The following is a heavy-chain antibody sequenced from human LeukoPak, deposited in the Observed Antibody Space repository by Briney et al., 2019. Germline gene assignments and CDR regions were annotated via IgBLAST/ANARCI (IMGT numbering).Heavy chain of an antibody. Sequence: KPSETLSLTCTVSGGSISSYYWSWIRQPPGKGLEWIGYIYYGGSTNYNPSLKSRVTISVDTSKNQFSLKLSSVTAADTAVYYCARGYDSSGYPFDYWGQGTLVTVSS. CDR2: IYYGGST. CDR3: ARGYDSSGYPFDY. CDR1: GGSISSYY. D-gene: IGHD3-22*01. J-gene: IGHJ4*02. V-gene: IGHV4-59*01.